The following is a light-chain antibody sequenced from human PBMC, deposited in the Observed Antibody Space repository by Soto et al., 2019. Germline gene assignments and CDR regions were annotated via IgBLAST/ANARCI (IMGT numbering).Light chain of an antibody. CDR3: QQYGPSPSST. V-gene: IGKV3-20*01. J-gene: IGKJ1*01. CDR1: QRVSRSY. CDR2: GAS. Sequence: EALLTQTPGTLTLSRGQRATLSCMASQRVSRSYLAWYQQMPGQAPRLLIFGASSRATGIPDRFSGSVSGTDFTLTISRLEPEDFAVYYCQQYGPSPSSTVGQGTKVDIK.